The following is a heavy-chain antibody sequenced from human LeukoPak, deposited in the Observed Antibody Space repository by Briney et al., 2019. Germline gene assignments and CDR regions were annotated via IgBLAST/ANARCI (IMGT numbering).Heavy chain of an antibody. CDR1: GGSLTTYY. J-gene: IGHJ5*02. D-gene: IGHD3-10*01. Sequence: SETLSLTCTVSGGSLTTYYWNWIRQAPGKGLQWIGYIHYTGSTTYNNYHPSLMSRVTISLDTSKNQFSLKLNSVTPADTAVYFCARAPPRGGWFDPWGQGTLVTVSS. CDR3: ARAPPRGGWFDP. CDR2: IHYTGSTTYN. V-gene: IGHV4-59*01.